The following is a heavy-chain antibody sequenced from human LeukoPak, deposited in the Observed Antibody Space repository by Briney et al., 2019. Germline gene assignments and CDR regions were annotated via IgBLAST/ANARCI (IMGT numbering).Heavy chain of an antibody. CDR1: GFTFSRYE. Sequence: GGSLRLSCAASGFTFSRYEMNWVRQAPGKGLEWVSYISSSGSTIYYADSVKGRFTISRDNAKNSLYLQMNSLRAEDTAVYYCARGSGSGVYFDYWGQGTLVTVSS. CDR2: ISSSGSTI. V-gene: IGHV3-48*03. J-gene: IGHJ4*02. CDR3: ARGSGSGVYFDY. D-gene: IGHD3-10*01.